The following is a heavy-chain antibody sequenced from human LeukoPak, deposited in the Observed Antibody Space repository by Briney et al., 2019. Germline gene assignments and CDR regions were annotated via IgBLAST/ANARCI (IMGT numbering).Heavy chain of an antibody. CDR3: ARLTENWFDP. D-gene: IGHD2-8*02. Sequence: ASVKVSCKASGYTFTGYYMHWVRQAPGQGLEWMGWINPNSGGTNYAQKFQGRVTMTRNTSISTAYMELSSLRSEDTAVYYCARLTENWFDPWGQGTLVTVSS. V-gene: IGHV1-2*02. J-gene: IGHJ5*02. CDR2: INPNSGGT. CDR1: GYTFTGYY.